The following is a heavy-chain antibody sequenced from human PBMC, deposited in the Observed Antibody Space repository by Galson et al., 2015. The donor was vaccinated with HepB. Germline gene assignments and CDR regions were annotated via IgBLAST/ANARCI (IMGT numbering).Heavy chain of an antibody. CDR3: ARRGGYCSGGSCYQESWFDP. Sequence: SVKVSCKASGGTFSSSGISWVRQAPGQGLEWMGGIVPIFGTANHAQKFQGRVTITADESTSTAYMELSSLRSEDTAVYYCARRGGYCSGGSCYQESWFDPWGQGTLVTVSS. J-gene: IGHJ5*02. CDR2: IVPIFGTA. D-gene: IGHD2-15*01. CDR1: GGTFSSSG. V-gene: IGHV1-69*13.